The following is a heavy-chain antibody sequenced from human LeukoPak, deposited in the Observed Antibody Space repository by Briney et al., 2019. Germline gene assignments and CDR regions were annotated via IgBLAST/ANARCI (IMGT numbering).Heavy chain of an antibody. Sequence: SETLSLTCTVPGGSISSGGYYWSWIRQPPGKGLEWIGYIYYSGSTNYNPSLKSRVTISVDTSKNQFSLKLSSVTAADTAVYYCARSDKYSSFDYWGQGTLVTVSS. CDR1: GGSISSGGYY. J-gene: IGHJ4*02. CDR2: IYYSGST. D-gene: IGHD6-6*01. CDR3: ARSDKYSSFDY. V-gene: IGHV4-61*08.